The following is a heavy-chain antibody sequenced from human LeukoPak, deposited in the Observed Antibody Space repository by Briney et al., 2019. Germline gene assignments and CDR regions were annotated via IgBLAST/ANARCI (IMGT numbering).Heavy chain of an antibody. V-gene: IGHV1-24*01. J-gene: IGHJ4*02. CDR2: YDPDDAET. D-gene: IGHD4-17*01. CDR1: GYTVTEFS. CDR3: ATGQTTPVLVDTLHF. Sequence: ASVTVSCTVSGYTVTEFSIHWVRQAPGKGLEWMGGYDPDDAETVFARKFQGRVTMTEDTSTNTAYMELTSLISEDTAVYYCATGQTTPVLVDTLHFWGQGTLVTVSS.